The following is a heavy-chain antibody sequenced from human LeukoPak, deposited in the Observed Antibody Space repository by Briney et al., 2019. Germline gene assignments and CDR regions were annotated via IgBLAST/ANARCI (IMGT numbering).Heavy chain of an antibody. D-gene: IGHD3-22*01. CDR2: VNPNSGGT. CDR1: GYTFTGYY. J-gene: IGHJ5*02. Sequence: GASVKVSCKASGYTFTGYYMHWVRQAPGQGLEWMGWVNPNSGGTNYAQKFQGRVTMTRDMSTSTVYMELSSLRSEDTAVYYCARSYYYDSSGIYNWFDPWGQGTLVTVSS. CDR3: ARSYYYDSSGIYNWFDP. V-gene: IGHV1-2*02.